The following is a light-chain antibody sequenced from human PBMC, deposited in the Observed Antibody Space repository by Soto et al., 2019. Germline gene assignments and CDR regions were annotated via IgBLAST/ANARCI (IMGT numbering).Light chain of an antibody. Sequence: QSVLTQPASVSGSPGQSITISCTGTSIDVGGYNYVSWYQQHPGKAPKLMIYDLSDRPSGVSNRFSGSKSGNTASLTISGLQAEDEADYYCSSYTSGFYVFGTGTKVTVL. V-gene: IGLV2-14*01. CDR3: SSYTSGFYV. J-gene: IGLJ1*01. CDR2: DLS. CDR1: SIDVGGYNY.